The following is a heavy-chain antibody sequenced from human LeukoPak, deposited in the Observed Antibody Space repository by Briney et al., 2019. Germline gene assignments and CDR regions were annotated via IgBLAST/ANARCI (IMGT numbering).Heavy chain of an antibody. J-gene: IGHJ4*02. CDR2: IIPIFGTA. V-gene: IGHV1-69*05. Sequence: SVKVSCKASGGTFSSYAISWVRQAPGQGLEWMGGIIPIFGTANYAQKFQGRVAITTDESTSTAYMELSSLRSEDTAVYYCARGFGGYSYGRSTGYFDYWGQGTLVTVSS. CDR1: GGTFSSYA. D-gene: IGHD5-18*01. CDR3: ARGFGGYSYGRSTGYFDY.